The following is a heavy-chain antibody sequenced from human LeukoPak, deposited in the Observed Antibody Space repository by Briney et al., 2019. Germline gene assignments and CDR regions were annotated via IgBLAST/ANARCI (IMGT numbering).Heavy chain of an antibody. CDR3: ARQGDGRAGSFWPY. Sequence: GESLKISCKGSGYSFTTYWIYWGRPMPGKGLEWMGIIYPGDSDIRYNPSFQGQVTISADKSISTAYLQWSSLKASDTAMYYCARQGDGRAGSFWPYWGQGTLVTVSS. CDR2: IYPGDSDI. CDR1: GYSFTTYW. V-gene: IGHV5-51*01. J-gene: IGHJ4*02. D-gene: IGHD1-26*01.